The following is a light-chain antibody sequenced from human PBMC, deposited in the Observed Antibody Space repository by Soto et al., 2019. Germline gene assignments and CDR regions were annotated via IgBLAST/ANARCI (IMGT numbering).Light chain of an antibody. V-gene: IGKV1-5*03. CDR1: QSITDW. Sequence: DIQMTQSPSTLSASVGDRVTITCRASQSITDWLAWYQQKPGKAPKLLIYKASSLESGVPSRFSGGGSGTEFTLTISSLQPDDFATYYCQQYNGYRTWTFGQGTKVDIK. CDR3: QQYNGYRTWT. J-gene: IGKJ1*01. CDR2: KAS.